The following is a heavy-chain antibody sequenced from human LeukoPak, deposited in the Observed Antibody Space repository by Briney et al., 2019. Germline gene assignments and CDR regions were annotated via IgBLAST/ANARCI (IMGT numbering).Heavy chain of an antibody. V-gene: IGHV5-51*01. Sequence: GESLKISCKGFGYSFTSYWIGWVRQMSGKGLEWMGIIYPGDSDTRYSPSFQGQVTISADKSISTAYLQWSSLKASDTAMYYCARSMVRGVIIASFDYWGQGTLVTVSS. D-gene: IGHD3-10*01. CDR1: GYSFTSYW. CDR3: ARSMVRGVIIASFDY. CDR2: IYPGDSDT. J-gene: IGHJ4*02.